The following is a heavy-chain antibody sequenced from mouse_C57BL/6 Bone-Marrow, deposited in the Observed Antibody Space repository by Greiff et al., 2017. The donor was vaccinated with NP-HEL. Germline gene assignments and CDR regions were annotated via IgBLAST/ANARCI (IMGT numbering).Heavy chain of an antibody. D-gene: IGHD1-1*01. V-gene: IGHV3-6*01. CDR2: ISYDGSN. CDR3: ARRGYYYGSSIDY. J-gene: IGHJ2*01. CDR1: GYSITSGYY. Sequence: EVKLMESGPGLVKPSQSLSLTCSVTGYSITSGYYWNWIRQFPGNKLEWMGYISYDGSNNYNPSLKNRISITRDTSKNQFFLKLNSVTTEDTATYYCARRGYYYGSSIDYWGQGTTLTVSS.